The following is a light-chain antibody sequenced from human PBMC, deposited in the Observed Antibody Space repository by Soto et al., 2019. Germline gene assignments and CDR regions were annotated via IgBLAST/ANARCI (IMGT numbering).Light chain of an antibody. CDR3: QQYGSSLSWT. CDR1: QSVSSSY. CDR2: GAS. J-gene: IGKJ1*01. V-gene: IGKV3-20*01. Sequence: EIVLTQSPGTLSLSPGERATLSCRASQSVSSSYLAWYQQKPGQAPRLLIYGASSRAADIPDRFSGSGSGTDFTITISRLEPEDFGVYYCQQYGSSLSWTFGQGTKVEIK.